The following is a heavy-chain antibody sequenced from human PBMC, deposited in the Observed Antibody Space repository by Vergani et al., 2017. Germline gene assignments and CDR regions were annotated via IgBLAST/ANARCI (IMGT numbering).Heavy chain of an antibody. CDR2: LYASGST. Sequence: QVQLQESGPGLVKPSETLSLICDVFDFISNGHYWGWIRQSPEKGLEWIGSLYASGSTYYSPSLKSRVAISIDTSKNHFSLRLSSVTAADTAVYYCARHLPQGRCHRSNNCRPLVASWGQGTLVTVSS. D-gene: IGHD4-11*01. J-gene: IGHJ4*02. V-gene: IGHV4-38-2*01. CDR1: DFISNGHY. CDR3: ARHLPQGRCHRSNNCRPLVAS.